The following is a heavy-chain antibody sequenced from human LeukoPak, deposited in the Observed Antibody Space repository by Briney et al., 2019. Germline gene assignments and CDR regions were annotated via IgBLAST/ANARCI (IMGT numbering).Heavy chain of an antibody. CDR3: ARGGWVRGVITRDGLNY. J-gene: IGHJ4*02. CDR1: AYTFTDYY. D-gene: IGHD3-10*01. CDR2: ISPNSGGT. V-gene: IGHV1-2*02. Sequence: ASVKVSCKASAYTFTDYYMHWVRQAPGQGLEWMGWISPNSGGTNYTQKFQGRVTMTRDTSITTAYMELSRLRSDDTAVYYCARGGWVRGVITRDGLNYWGQGTLVTVSS.